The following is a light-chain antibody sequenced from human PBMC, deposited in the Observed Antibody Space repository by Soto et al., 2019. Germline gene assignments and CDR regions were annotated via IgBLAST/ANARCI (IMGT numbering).Light chain of an antibody. CDR3: QQSYSTPPFT. J-gene: IGKJ3*01. V-gene: IGKV1-39*01. Sequence: DIQMTQSPSSLSASAGDRVTITCRASQSITTYLNWYQQKPGKAPKLLIYAASSLQSGVPSRFSGSGSGTDFTLTISSLQPEDFAIYYCQQSYSTPPFTFGPGTKVEIK. CDR1: QSITTY. CDR2: AAS.